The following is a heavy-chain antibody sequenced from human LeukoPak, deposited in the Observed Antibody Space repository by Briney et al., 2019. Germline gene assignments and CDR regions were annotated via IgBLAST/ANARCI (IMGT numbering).Heavy chain of an antibody. Sequence: GGSLRLSCAASGFTVSGNYMSWVRQAPGKGLEWVSVIYSGGSTYYADSVKGRFTISRDNSKNTLYLQMNSLRAEDTAVYYCARVDPGPEKYYFDYWGQGTLVTVSS. CDR1: GFTVSGNY. CDR3: ARVDPGPEKYYFDY. V-gene: IGHV3-53*01. J-gene: IGHJ4*02. CDR2: IYSGGST.